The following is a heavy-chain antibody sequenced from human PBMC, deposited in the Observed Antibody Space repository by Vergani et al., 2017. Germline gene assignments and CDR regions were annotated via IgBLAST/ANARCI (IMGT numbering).Heavy chain of an antibody. CDR1: GFSLSTSGMR. D-gene: IGHD5-12*01. Sequence: QVTLTESGPALVKPTQTLTLTCTFSGFSLSTSGMRVSWLRQPPGKALEWLARIDWDDDKFYSTSLKTRLTISKDTSKNQVVLTMTNMDPVDTATYYCARNSDSGYDSYYFDYWGQGTLVTVSS. J-gene: IGHJ4*02. V-gene: IGHV2-70*04. CDR2: IDWDDDK. CDR3: ARNSDSGYDSYYFDY.